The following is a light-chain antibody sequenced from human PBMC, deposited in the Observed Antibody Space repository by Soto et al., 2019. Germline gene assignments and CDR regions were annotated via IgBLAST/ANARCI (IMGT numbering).Light chain of an antibody. CDR1: QDISSY. Sequence: DIQLTQSPSSPSSSIGDRVTITCRASQDISSYLNWYQQKPGRVPNLLIYGASTLQGGVPSRFSGRASGTEFTLTISGLQPEDVAPYYCQQTSRSVTFGQGTRLEIK. CDR3: QQTSRSVT. CDR2: GAS. V-gene: IGKV1-39*01. J-gene: IGKJ5*01.